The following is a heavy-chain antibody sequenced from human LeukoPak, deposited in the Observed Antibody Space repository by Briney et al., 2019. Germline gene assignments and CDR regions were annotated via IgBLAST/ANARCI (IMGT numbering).Heavy chain of an antibody. D-gene: IGHD6-13*01. CDR3: ARGSGSWYKDY. CDR2: IYHSGTT. J-gene: IGHJ4*02. Sequence: SETLSLTCAVSGYSISSGYYWGWIRQPPGKGLEWIGTIYHSGTTYYNPSLKSRVTISVDTSKNQFSLRLSSVTAADTAVYYCARGSGSWYKDYWGQGTLVTVSS. V-gene: IGHV4-38-2*01. CDR1: GYSISSGYY.